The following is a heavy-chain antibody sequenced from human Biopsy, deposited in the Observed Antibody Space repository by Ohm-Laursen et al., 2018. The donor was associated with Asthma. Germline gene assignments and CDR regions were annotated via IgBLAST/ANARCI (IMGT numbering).Heavy chain of an antibody. Sequence: GPSVTASCKASGYNFISFAIHWVRQAPGQRLEWMGWVNTGNGDTKYSQKFQGRVTITRDTSASTAYMELRSLRSEDTATYYCARTYYDFLTGQVKDVFGVWGQGTMVTVSS. D-gene: IGHD3-9*01. CDR2: VNTGNGDT. V-gene: IGHV1-3*04. CDR3: ARTYYDFLTGQVKDVFGV. CDR1: GYNFISFA. J-gene: IGHJ3*01.